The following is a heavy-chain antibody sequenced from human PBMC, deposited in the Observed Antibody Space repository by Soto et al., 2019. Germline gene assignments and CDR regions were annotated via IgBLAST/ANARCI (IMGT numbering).Heavy chain of an antibody. V-gene: IGHV4-34*01. CDR1: GGSFSGYC. D-gene: IGHD2-21*02. CDR2: INRSGST. Sequence: PSETLSLTCAVYGGSFSGYCWSWIRQPPGKGLEWIGEINRSGSTNYNPSLKSRVTISVDTSKNQFSLKLSSVTAADTAVYYCARGVRLYGGNSYTKYGMDVWGQGTTVTVSS. J-gene: IGHJ6*02. CDR3: ARGVRLYGGNSYTKYGMDV.